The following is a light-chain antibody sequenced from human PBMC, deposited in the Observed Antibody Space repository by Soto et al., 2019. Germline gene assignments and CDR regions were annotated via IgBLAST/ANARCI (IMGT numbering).Light chain of an antibody. J-gene: IGKJ1*01. Sequence: DIPMPQSPSSLSTSVGDRVTITWRASQSISSYLNWYQQKPGKAPKLLICSASSLQSGVPSRFSGSGSGTDFTLTISSLQPEDVATYYCQQSYSTPPTFGQGTRW. CDR3: QQSYSTPPT. CDR1: QSISSY. V-gene: IGKV1-39*01. CDR2: SAS.